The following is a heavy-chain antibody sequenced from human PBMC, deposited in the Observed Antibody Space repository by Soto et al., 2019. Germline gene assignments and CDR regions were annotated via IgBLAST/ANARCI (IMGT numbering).Heavy chain of an antibody. CDR1: GFTFSSYS. J-gene: IGHJ6*02. Sequence: GGSLRLSCAASGFTFSSYSMNWVRQAPGKGLEWVSSISSSSSYIYYADSVKGRFTISRDNAKNSLYLQMNSLRAEDTAVYYCARVRARIEAAGDPYYYGMDVWAQGPTVTVSS. CDR2: ISSSSSYI. V-gene: IGHV3-21*01. CDR3: ARVRARIEAAGDPYYYGMDV. D-gene: IGHD6-13*01.